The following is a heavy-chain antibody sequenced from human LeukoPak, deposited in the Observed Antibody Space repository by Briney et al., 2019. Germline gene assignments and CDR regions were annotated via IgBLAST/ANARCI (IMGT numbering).Heavy chain of an antibody. CDR2: IFYSGST. D-gene: IGHD5-24*01. CDR3: ARQGDGSTKYYYYMDV. J-gene: IGHJ6*03. Sequence: SETLSLTCTVSGGPISDYYWTWIRQPPGKGLEWIGHIFYSGSTNYNPSLKGRVTISVDTSKNQFSLRLSSVTAADTAVYYCARQGDGSTKYYYYMDVWGKGTTVTISS. V-gene: IGHV4-59*08. CDR1: GGPISDYY.